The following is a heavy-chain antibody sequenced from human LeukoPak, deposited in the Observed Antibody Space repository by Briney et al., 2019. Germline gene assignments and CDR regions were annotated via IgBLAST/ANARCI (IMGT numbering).Heavy chain of an antibody. Sequence: SVKVSCKASGGTFSGHAVIWVRQAPGQGLEWMGGTVPLKHAQKFQGRVTFTTDESTSTAFMELSSLTSEDTAVYFCARAPYGVYSGDFYSYYMDVWGKGTTVTVSS. J-gene: IGHJ6*03. CDR2: TVPL. CDR3: ARAPYGVYSGDFYSYYMDV. CDR1: GGTFSGHA. D-gene: IGHD4/OR15-4a*01. V-gene: IGHV1-69*05.